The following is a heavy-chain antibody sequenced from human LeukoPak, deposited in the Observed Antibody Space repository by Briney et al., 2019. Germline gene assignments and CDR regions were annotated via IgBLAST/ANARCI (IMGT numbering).Heavy chain of an antibody. CDR3: ARDLRPGRGGSYYTRPEYFQH. D-gene: IGHD1-26*01. CDR1: GGSFSGYY. V-gene: IGHV4-34*01. CDR2: INHSGST. J-gene: IGHJ1*01. Sequence: SETLSLTCAVYGGSFSGYYWSWIRQPPGKGLEWIGEINHSGSTNYNPSLKSRVTISVDTSKNQFSLKLSSVTAADTAVYYCARDLRPGRGGSYYTRPEYFQHWGQGTLVTVSS.